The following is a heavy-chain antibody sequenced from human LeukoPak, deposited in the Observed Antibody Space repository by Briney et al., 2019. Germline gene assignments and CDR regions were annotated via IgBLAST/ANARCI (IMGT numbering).Heavy chain of an antibody. CDR2: INPSGGST. CDR1: GYTFTSYY. V-gene: IGHV1-46*01. J-gene: IGHJ4*02. D-gene: IGHD2-2*01. CDR3: ARDVGDIIVVVPAAIPCDY. Sequence: ASVKVSCKASGYTFTSYYMHWVRQAPGQGLEWMGIINPSGGSTSYAQKFQGRVTMTRDTSTSTVYMGLSSLRSEDTAVYYCARDVGDIIVVVPAAIPCDYWGQGTLVTVSS.